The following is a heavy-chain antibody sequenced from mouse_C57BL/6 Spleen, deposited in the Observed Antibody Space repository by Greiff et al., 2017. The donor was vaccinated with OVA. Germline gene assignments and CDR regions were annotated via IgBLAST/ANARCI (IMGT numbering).Heavy chain of an antibody. J-gene: IGHJ3*01. CDR3: ARGLTGTEAY. V-gene: IGHV1-80*01. D-gene: IGHD4-1*01. CDR2: IYPGDGDT. CDR1: GYAFSSYW. Sequence: QVQLKESGAELVKPGASVKISCKASGYAFSSYWMNWVKQRPGKGLEWIGQIYPGDGDTNYNGKFKGKATLTADKSSSTAYMQLSSLTSEDSAVYFCARGLTGTEAYWGQGTLVTVSA.